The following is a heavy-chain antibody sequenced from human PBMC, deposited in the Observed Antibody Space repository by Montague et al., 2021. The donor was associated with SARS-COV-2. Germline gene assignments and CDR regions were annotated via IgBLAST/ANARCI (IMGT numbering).Heavy chain of an antibody. CDR2: IRDTSSGGAS. V-gene: IGHV3-49*04. CDR1: GFTFGSDA. Sequence: SLRLSCAASGFTFGSDATTWVRQAPGKGLEWLGFIRDTSSGGASAYAASVRGRFTFSRDNSKSIAYLQMDSLKTEDTAVYSCGRLLVNTAAVIHYYYGVDVWGRGTTVIVSS. J-gene: IGHJ6*02. D-gene: IGHD5-18*01. CDR3: GRLLVNTAAVIHYYYGVDV.